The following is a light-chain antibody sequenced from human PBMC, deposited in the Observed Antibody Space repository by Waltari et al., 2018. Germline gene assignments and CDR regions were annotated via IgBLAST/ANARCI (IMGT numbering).Light chain of an antibody. Sequence: DIQMTQSPSTLSASVGDRVTITCRASQSTSSWLAWYQQKPGKAPKLLIYKASTLESGVPSRFSGSGSGTEFTLTISSLQPDDFATYYCQQYNNYPYTFGQGTRLEIK. CDR2: KAS. J-gene: IGKJ2*01. V-gene: IGKV1-5*03. CDR3: QQYNNYPYT. CDR1: QSTSSW.